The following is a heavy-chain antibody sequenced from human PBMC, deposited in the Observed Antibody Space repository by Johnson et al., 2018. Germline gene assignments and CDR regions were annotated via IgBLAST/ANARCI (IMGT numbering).Heavy chain of an antibody. CDR2: ISKDGSDK. CDR1: GFTFSNHA. J-gene: IGHJ6*03. CDR3: ARHSGSGYYYYMDV. Sequence: QVQLVQSGGGVVQXGRSLRLSCATSGFTFSNHAMHWVRQAPGKGLEWLGVISKDGSDKYYVDSVKGRFTISRDNSKNTLYLQMNSLRTEDTAMYYCARHSGSGYYYYMDVWGKGTTVTVSS. D-gene: IGHD3-10*01. V-gene: IGHV3-30-3*01.